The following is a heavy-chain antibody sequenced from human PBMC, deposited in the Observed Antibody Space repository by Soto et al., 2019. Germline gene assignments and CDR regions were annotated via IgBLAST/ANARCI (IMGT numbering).Heavy chain of an antibody. CDR1: GYTFTGYY. Sequence: QVQLVQSGAEVKKPGASVKVSCKASGYTFTGYYMHWVRQAPGQGLEWMGWINPNSGGTNYAQKFQGWVTMTRDTSISTAYMELSRLRSDDTAVYYCARGVDGYSGYDLTDPGYGDYTDGFGSNAFDIWGQGTMVTVSS. CDR3: ARGVDGYSGYDLTDPGYGDYTDGFGSNAFDI. CDR2: INPNSGGT. D-gene: IGHD5-12*01. V-gene: IGHV1-2*04. J-gene: IGHJ3*02.